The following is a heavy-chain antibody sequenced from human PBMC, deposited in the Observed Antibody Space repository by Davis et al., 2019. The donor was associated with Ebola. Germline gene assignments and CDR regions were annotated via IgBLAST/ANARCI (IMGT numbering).Heavy chain of an antibody. CDR3: AKDAEDGSGNWFFDF. V-gene: IGHV3-21*06. J-gene: IGHJ2*01. CDR1: GFTFSSYS. CDR2: SSSTGM. D-gene: IGHD5-24*01. Sequence: GESLKISCAASGFTFSSYSMNWVRQAPGKGLEWVSSSSSTGMYYADSVKGRFTISRDNAKNLLYLQLNSLRDEDTALYYCAKDAEDGSGNWFFDFRGRGALVTVSS.